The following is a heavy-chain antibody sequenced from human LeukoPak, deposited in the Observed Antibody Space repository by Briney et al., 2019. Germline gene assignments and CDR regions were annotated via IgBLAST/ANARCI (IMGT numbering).Heavy chain of an antibody. CDR2: ISWNSGSI. V-gene: IGHV3-9*01. D-gene: IGHD3-3*01. CDR1: GFTFDDYA. Sequence: GRSLRLSCAASGFTFDDYAMHWVRQAPGKGLEWVSGISWNSGSIGYADSVKGRFTISRDNAKNSLYLQMNSLRAEDTAVYYCARERTTYYDFWSGYPVWGQGTTVTVSS. CDR3: ARERTTYYDFWSGYPV. J-gene: IGHJ6*02.